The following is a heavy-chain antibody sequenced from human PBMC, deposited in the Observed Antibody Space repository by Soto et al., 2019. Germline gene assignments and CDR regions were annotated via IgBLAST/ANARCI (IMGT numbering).Heavy chain of an antibody. J-gene: IGHJ4*02. CDR2: ISYDGSNK. V-gene: IGHV3-30-3*01. D-gene: IGHD2-2*01. CDR1: GFTFGSYA. CDR3: ARDGVGVVPAAIRFDY. Sequence: PGGSLRLSCATSGFTFGSYAIHWVRQAPGNGLEWVAVISYDGSNKNYADSVKGRFTISRDNSKNTVDLQMNSLRAEDTSVYYCARDGVGVVPAAIRFDYWGQGTLVTVSS.